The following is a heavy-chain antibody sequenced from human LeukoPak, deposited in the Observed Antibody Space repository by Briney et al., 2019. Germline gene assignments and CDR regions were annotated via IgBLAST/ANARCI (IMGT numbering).Heavy chain of an antibody. CDR1: GFTFSNAR. D-gene: IGHD5-12*01. J-gene: IGHJ4*02. Sequence: GGSVRLSCAASGFTFSNARRSGVRQAPGEGREGGGRIKSKTDGGTTDYAAPVKGRFTISRDDSNNTLYLQMNSLTTEDTAVYYCTTDRNSGYEGYWGQGTLVTVSS. V-gene: IGHV3-15*01. CDR2: IKSKTDGGTT. CDR3: TTDRNSGYEGY.